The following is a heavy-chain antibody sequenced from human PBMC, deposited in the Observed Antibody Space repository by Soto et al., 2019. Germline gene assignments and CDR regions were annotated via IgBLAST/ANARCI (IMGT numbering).Heavy chain of an antibody. V-gene: IGHV3-74*01. CDR2: INSDGSST. Sequence: EVQLVESGGGLVQPGGSLRLSCAASGFTFSSYWMHWVRQAPGKGLVWVSRINSDGSSTSYADSVKGRFTISRDNAKNTLYLQMNSLRAEDTEVYYCARGGDYCSGGSCYSTSPAFDIWGQGTMVTVSS. CDR1: GFTFSSYW. CDR3: ARGGDYCSGGSCYSTSPAFDI. D-gene: IGHD2-15*01. J-gene: IGHJ3*02.